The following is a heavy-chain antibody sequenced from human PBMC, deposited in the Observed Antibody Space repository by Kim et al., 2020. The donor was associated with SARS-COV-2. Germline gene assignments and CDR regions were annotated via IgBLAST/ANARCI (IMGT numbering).Heavy chain of an antibody. CDR3: ARGPYGSGSKWFDP. J-gene: IGHJ5*02. V-gene: IGHV1-8*01. D-gene: IGHD3-10*01. Sequence: AQKFQGRVTMTRNTSISTAYMELSSLRYEDTAVYYCARGPYGSGSKWFDPWGQGTLVTVSS.